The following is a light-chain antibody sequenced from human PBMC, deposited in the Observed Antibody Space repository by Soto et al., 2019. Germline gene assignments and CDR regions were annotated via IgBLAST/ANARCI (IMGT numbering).Light chain of an antibody. CDR1: QVISTS. Sequence: DIPLTQSPSFLSPSIGESVTITCRASQVISTSLAWYQVKPGKAPKFLIYAASKLQSGVLSRFSGSGSGTDFSLTVNSLQPEDFATYYCQQGYTSASTFGQGHDWRL. J-gene: IGKJ5*01. CDR3: QQGYTSAST. V-gene: IGKV1-9*01. CDR2: AAS.